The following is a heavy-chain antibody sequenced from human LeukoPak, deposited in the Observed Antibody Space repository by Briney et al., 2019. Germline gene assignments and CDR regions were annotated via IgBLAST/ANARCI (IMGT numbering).Heavy chain of an antibody. V-gene: IGHV3-21*01. D-gene: IGHD3-22*01. CDR2: FSSSSSYI. Sequence: GGSLRLSCAASGFTFSSYSMNWVRQAPGKGLEWVSSFSSSSSYIYYADSVKGRFTISRDNAKNSLYLQMNSLRAEDTAVYYCARDLYYYDSSGSYDADFDYWGQGTLVTVSS. CDR1: GFTFSSYS. J-gene: IGHJ4*02. CDR3: ARDLYYYDSSGSYDADFDY.